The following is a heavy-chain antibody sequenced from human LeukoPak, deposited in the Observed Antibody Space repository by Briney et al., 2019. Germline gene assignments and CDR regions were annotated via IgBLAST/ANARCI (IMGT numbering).Heavy chain of an antibody. Sequence: GASVKVSCKASGGTFSSYAISWVRQAPGQGLEWMGWISAYNGNTNYAQKLQGRVTMTTDTTTSTAYMELRSLRSDDTAVYYCARFIAAAGPGGYYYYMDVWGKGTTVTVSS. D-gene: IGHD6-13*01. J-gene: IGHJ6*03. V-gene: IGHV1-18*01. CDR2: ISAYNGNT. CDR1: GGTFSSYA. CDR3: ARFIAAAGPGGYYYYMDV.